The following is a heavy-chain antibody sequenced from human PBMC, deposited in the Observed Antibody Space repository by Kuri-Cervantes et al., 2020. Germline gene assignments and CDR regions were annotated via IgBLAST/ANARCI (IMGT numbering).Heavy chain of an antibody. V-gene: IGHV2-70*04. Sequence: SGPTLVKPTQTLTLTCTFSGFSLSTSGMRVNWIRQPPGKALEWLARIDWEDDKYYTTSLKTRVTISKDTSKSQVVLTMTNMDPVDTATYYCARMTRDKYESSGSFDYWGQGTLVTVSS. J-gene: IGHJ4*02. CDR2: IDWEDDK. CDR3: ARMTRDKYESSGSFDY. CDR1: GFSLSTSGMR. D-gene: IGHD3-22*01.